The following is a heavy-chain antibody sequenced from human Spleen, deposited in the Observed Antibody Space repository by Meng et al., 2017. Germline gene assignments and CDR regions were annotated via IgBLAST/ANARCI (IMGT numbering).Heavy chain of an antibody. J-gene: IGHJ4*02. CDR3: ARVGEVAYNIDY. CDR2: IYYSGST. V-gene: IGHV4-30-4*01. CDR1: GGSISSGDYY. Sequence: QLQLQEAGPGLVKPTQTLSLTCTVSGGSISSGDYYWSWIRQPPGKGLEWIGYIYYSGSTYYNPSLKSRVTISVDTSKNQFSLKLNSVTAADTAVYYCARVGEVAYNIDYWGQGTLVTVSS. D-gene: IGHD5-24*01.